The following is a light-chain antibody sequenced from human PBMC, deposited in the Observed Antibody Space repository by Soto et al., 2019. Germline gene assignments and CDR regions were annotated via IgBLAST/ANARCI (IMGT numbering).Light chain of an antibody. CDR2: AAS. CDR1: QSISSY. V-gene: IGKV1-39*01. CDR3: QQSYSTLWT. Sequence: SSLSASVRDRVTITCRASQSISSYLNLYQQKPGKAPKLLIYAASSLQSGVPSRFSGSGSGTDFTLTIISLQPEDFATYYCQQSYSTLWTFGQGTKVDIK. J-gene: IGKJ1*01.